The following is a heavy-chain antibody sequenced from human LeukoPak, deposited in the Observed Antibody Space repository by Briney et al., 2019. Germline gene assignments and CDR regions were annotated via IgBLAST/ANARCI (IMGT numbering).Heavy chain of an antibody. D-gene: IGHD2/OR15-2a*01. CDR1: GGSITSHS. CDR2: VYHNGST. J-gene: IGHJ5*02. CDR3: ARTPGRLLNWFDP. Sequence: SETLSLTCTVSGGSITSHSWSWLRQPPGKGLEWIGCVYHNGSTNYNPSLKSRVTISLDMSNDQCSLKLTSVTAADTAIYYCARTPGRLLNWFDPWGQGSLVSVS. V-gene: IGHV4-59*11.